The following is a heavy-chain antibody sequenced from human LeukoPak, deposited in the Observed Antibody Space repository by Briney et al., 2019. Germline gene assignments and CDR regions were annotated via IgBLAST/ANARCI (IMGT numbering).Heavy chain of an antibody. CDR2: INPSGGST. Sequence: ASVKVSCKASGYTFTRYYTHWVRQAPGRGLEWMGIINPSGGSTSYAQKFQGRVTMTRDTSTSTVYMELSSLRSVDTAVYYCAGTDYKTYFDYWGQGTLVTVSS. CDR3: AGTDYKTYFDY. V-gene: IGHV1-46*03. D-gene: IGHD4-11*01. CDR1: GYTFTRYY. J-gene: IGHJ4*02.